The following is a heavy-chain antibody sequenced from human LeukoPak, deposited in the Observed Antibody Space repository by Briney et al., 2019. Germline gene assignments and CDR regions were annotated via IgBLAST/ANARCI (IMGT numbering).Heavy chain of an antibody. CDR2: IYYSGST. CDR1: GGSFSGYY. CDR3: ARVRRYYYYYYMDV. V-gene: IGHV4-59*01. Sequence: SETLSLTCAVYGGSFSGYYWSWIRQPPGKGLEWIGYIYYSGSTNYNPSLKSRVTISVDTSKNQFSLKLSSVTAADTAVYYCARVRRYYYYYYMDVWGKGTTVTVSS. J-gene: IGHJ6*03.